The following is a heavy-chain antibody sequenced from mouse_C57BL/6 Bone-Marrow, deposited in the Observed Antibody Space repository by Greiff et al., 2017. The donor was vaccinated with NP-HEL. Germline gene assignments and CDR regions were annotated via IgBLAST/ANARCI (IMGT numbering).Heavy chain of an antibody. J-gene: IGHJ2*01. V-gene: IGHV1-26*01. Sequence: VQLQQSGPELVKPGASVKISCKASGYTFTDYYMNWVKQSHGKSLEWIGDINPNNGGTSYNQKFKGKATLTVDKSSSTAYMELRSLTSEYSAVYYCAREGNGEYYFDYWGQGTTLTVSS. CDR2: INPNNGGT. CDR3: AREGNGEYYFDY. CDR1: GYTFTDYY.